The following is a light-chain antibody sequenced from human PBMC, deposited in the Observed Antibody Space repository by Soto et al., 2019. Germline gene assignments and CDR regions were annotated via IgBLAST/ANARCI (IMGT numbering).Light chain of an antibody. CDR2: ATS. CDR3: QQYGDWPLT. Sequence: EIELTQSPATLSVSPGERATLSCRASQRVGNNFAWYQQKPGQAPRLLIFATSTRATGVPARFSGSGSGTEFTLTISSLQSEDFAVYYCQQYGDWPLTFGGGAKVEIE. V-gene: IGKV3-15*01. CDR1: QRVGNN. J-gene: IGKJ4*01.